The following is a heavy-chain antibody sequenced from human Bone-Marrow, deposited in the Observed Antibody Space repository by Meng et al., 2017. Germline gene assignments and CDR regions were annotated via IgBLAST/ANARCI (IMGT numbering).Heavy chain of an antibody. J-gene: IGHJ2*01. V-gene: IGHV4-4*02. Sequence: QVELPERGPGLVTPSGTLAPPGAVSGGSISSSNWWRWVRQPPGKGLEWIGEIYHSGSTNYNPSLKSRVTISVDKSKNQFSLKLSSVTAADTAVYYCARVRVEYWYFDLWGRGTLVTVSS. CDR3: ARVRVEYWYFDL. CDR2: IYHSGST. CDR1: GGSISSSNW.